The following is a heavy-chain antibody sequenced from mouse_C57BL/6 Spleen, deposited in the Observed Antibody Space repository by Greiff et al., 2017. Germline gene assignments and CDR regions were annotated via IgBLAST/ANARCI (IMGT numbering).Heavy chain of an antibody. J-gene: IGHJ3*01. CDR3: ARHEAWEGRFAY. V-gene: IGHV1-62-2*01. CDR2: FYPGSGSI. D-gene: IGHD4-1*01. Sequence: QVQLQQSGAELVKPGASVKLSCKASGYTFTEYTIHWVKQRSGQGLEWIGWFYPGSGSIKYNEKFKDKATLTADKSSSTAYMELSSFTSEDSAVDFFARHEAWEGRFAYWGQGTLVTVSA. CDR1: GYTFTEYT.